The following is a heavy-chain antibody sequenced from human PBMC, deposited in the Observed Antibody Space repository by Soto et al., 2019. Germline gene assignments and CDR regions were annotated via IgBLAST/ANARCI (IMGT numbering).Heavy chain of an antibody. CDR3: ARELQGLYYFDF. J-gene: IGHJ4*02. CDR1: GYSFTSYA. D-gene: IGHD4-4*01. Sequence: ASVKVSCKTSGYSFTSYAMHWVRQAPGQRLEWLGWINADNGDTKYSQKFSGRVTITRDTSANTAFMELSSLRSGDTAMYYCARELQGLYYFDFWGQGTLVTVSS. V-gene: IGHV1-3*01. CDR2: INADNGDT.